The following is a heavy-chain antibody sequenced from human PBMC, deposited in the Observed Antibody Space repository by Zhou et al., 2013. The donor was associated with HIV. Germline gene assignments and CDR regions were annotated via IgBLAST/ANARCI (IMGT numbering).Heavy chain of an antibody. V-gene: IGHV1-69*01. CDR1: GGSINSHA. J-gene: IGHJ4*02. Sequence: QVQLVQSGAEVKKPGSSVRVSCKASGGSINSHAISWLRQTSGQGLEWMGGDIPVFRYIKKFAQKFQGRLKVTTDESTNTAYMELSSLRSEDTAVYYCARDLSGTFDSWGQGTLVTVSS. CDR2: DIPVFRYIK. CDR3: ARDLSGTFDS. D-gene: IGHD6-19*01.